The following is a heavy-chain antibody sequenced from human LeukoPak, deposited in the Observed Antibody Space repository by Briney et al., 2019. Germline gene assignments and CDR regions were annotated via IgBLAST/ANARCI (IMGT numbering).Heavy chain of an antibody. CDR1: GVSFGTYW. CDR3: ARELSGSYYDFDY. J-gene: IGHJ4*02. Sequence: GGSLRLSCVDSGVSFGTYWMTWVRQAPGKGLEWVGLIRTKAYGGTTEYAASVKGRFTISRDDSKSIVYLQMNSLKTEDTAVYYCARELSGSYYDFDYWGQGTLVTVSS. V-gene: IGHV3-49*04. CDR2: IRTKAYGGTT. D-gene: IGHD1-26*01.